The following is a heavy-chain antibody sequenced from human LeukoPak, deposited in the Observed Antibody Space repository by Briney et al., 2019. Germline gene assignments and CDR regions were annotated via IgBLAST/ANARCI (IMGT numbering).Heavy chain of an antibody. V-gene: IGHV3-30*02. CDR1: GFTFTSNG. CDR3: AKVWALGGNFDAIHI. D-gene: IGHD3-16*01. CDR2: TPFDGTNE. Sequence: PGGSLRLSCAVSGFTFTSNGFHWVRQAPGKGLEWVTFTPFDGTNEYYSNSVKGRFSISRDNSNNTAYLQMNSLRNEDTAVYYCAKVWALGGNFDAIHIWGQGTMVTVSS. J-gene: IGHJ3*02.